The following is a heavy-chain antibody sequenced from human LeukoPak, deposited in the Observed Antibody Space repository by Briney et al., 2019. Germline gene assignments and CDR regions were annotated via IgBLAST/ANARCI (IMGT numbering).Heavy chain of an antibody. CDR2: ISGSGGST. CDR3: AKDRVPYSSGWYDY. D-gene: IGHD6-19*01. V-gene: IGHV3-23*01. CDR1: GFTFSSYA. J-gene: IGHJ4*02. Sequence: PGGSLRLSCAASGFTFSSYAMSWVRQAPGKGLEWVSAISGSGGSTYYADSVKGRFSISRDNSKNTLYLQMNSLRAEDTAVYYCAKDRVPYSSGWYDYWGQGTLVTVSS.